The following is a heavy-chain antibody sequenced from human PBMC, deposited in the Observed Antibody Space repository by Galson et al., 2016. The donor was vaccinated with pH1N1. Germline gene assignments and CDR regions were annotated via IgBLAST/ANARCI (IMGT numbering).Heavy chain of an antibody. Sequence: TLSLTCSVSGDSVSSGDYYWSWIRQSPGRGLEWIGCISGSGRTYYNPSLKSRLTISLDTSKNQFSLRLASVPATDTAVYYCARESCGGSCYYYYYSYGMDVWGQGATVIVSS. CDR1: GDSVSSGDYY. CDR3: ARESCGGSCYYYYYSYGMDV. V-gene: IGHV4-30-4*01. CDR2: ISGSGRT. J-gene: IGHJ6*02. D-gene: IGHD2-15*01.